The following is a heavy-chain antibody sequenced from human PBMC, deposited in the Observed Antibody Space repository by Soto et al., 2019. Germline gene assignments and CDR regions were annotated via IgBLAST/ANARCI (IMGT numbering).Heavy chain of an antibody. Sequence: QVQLVQSGAEVKKPGASVKVSCKASGYTFTSYYMHWVRQAPGQGLEWMGIINPSGGSTSYAQKFPGRVTMTRDTSTSTVYMELSSLRSEDTAVYYCASYGDYSRHYYCGMDFWGQGTTVTVSS. CDR2: INPSGGST. CDR1: GYTFTSYY. J-gene: IGHJ6*02. V-gene: IGHV1-46*03. D-gene: IGHD4-17*01. CDR3: ASYGDYSRHYYCGMDF.